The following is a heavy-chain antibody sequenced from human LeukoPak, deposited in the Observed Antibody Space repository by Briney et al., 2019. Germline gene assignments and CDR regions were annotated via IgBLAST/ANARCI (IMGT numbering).Heavy chain of an antibody. CDR1: GFTFSNYA. V-gene: IGHV3-23*01. CDR2: ITGSGGTT. D-gene: IGHD2-8*01. J-gene: IGHJ4*02. Sequence: GGSLRLSCAASGFTFSNYAMSWVRQAPGKGLEWVSAITGSGGTTYYADSAKGRFTISRDNSKNTVYLQMNSLRAEDTAVYYCAKRPDKYGIKAYADFWGQGTLVTVSS. CDR3: AKRPDKYGIKAYADF.